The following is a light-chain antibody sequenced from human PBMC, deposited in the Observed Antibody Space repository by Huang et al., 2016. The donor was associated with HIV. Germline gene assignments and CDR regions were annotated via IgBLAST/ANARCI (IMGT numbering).Light chain of an antibody. CDR2: DAF. V-gene: IGKV3-11*01. Sequence: EIVLTQSPVTLSLSPGERATLSCRASQSIGNYVVWYQQKPGLAPRLLIYDAFNRATGIPARFSGSGSGTDFTLTITSLQPEDVAVYYCQQRKNWPITFGQGTRLQI. CDR3: QQRKNWPIT. CDR1: QSIGNY. J-gene: IGKJ5*01.